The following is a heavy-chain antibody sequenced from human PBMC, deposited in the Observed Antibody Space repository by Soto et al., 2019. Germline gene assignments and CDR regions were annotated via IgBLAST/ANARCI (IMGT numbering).Heavy chain of an antibody. CDR3: ARVRYDSSGYYPHPYYYGMDV. CDR1: GFTFSSYS. CDR2: ISSSSSTI. J-gene: IGHJ6*02. Sequence: EGSLRLSCAASGFTFSSYSMNWVRQAPGKGLEWVSYISSSSSTIYYADSVKGRFTISRDNAKNSPYLQMNSLRDEDTAVYYCARVRYDSSGYYPHPYYYGMDVWGQGTTVTVSS. D-gene: IGHD3-22*01. V-gene: IGHV3-48*02.